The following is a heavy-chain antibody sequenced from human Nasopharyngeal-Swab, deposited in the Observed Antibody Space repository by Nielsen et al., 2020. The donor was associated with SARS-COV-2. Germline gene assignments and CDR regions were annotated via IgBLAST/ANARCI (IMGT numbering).Heavy chain of an antibody. CDR1: GGSFSGYY. CDR2: INHSGST. J-gene: IGHJ4*02. CDR3: ARGGIPTGDLPTGYYFDY. D-gene: IGHD7-27*01. V-gene: IGHV4-34*01. Sequence: SETLSLTCAVYGGSFSGYYWSCIRQPPGKGLEWIGEINHSGSTNYNPSLKSRVTISVDTSKNQFSLKLSSVTAADTAVYYCARGGIPTGDLPTGYYFDYWGQGTLVTVSS.